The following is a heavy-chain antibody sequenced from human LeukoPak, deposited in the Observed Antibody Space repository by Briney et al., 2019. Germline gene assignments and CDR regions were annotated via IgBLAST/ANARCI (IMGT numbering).Heavy chain of an antibody. CDR1: GFIFSSYA. Sequence: GGSLRLSCAASGFIFSSYAMSWVRQAPGKGLEWVSGISGRGDSTYYADSVKGRFTISRDNSKNTLYLQMNSLRAEDTAVYYCTKDGGRTILVVAANHYWGQGTLVTVSS. J-gene: IGHJ4*02. V-gene: IGHV3-23*01. CDR2: ISGRGDST. D-gene: IGHD2-15*01. CDR3: TKDGGRTILVVAANHY.